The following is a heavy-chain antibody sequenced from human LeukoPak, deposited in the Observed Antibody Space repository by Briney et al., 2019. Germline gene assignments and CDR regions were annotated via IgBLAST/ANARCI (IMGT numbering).Heavy chain of an antibody. V-gene: IGHV4-39*01. J-gene: IGHJ6*03. D-gene: IGHD3-10*01. Sequence: PSETLSLTCTVSGGSISSSSYYWGWIRQPPGKGLEWIGSIYYSGSTYYNPSLKSRVTISVDTSKNQFSLKLSSVTAADTAVYYCARLSGYYYYMDVWGQRDHGHRLL. CDR3: ARLSGYYYYMDV. CDR2: IYYSGST. CDR1: GGSISSSSYY.